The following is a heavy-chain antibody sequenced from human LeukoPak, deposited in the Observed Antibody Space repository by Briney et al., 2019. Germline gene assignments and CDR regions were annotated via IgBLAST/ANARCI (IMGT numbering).Heavy chain of an antibody. D-gene: IGHD3-10*01. J-gene: IGHJ4*02. CDR1: GFTFSDYY. CDR2: ISSSGSTI. Sequence: PGGSLRLSCAASGFTFSDYYMSWIRQAPGKGLEWVSYISSSGSTIYYADSVRGRFTISRDNSENTLHLQMNSLRAEDTAIYYCAKEVSRGAYSDYWGQGTLVTVSS. V-gene: IGHV3-11*01. CDR3: AKEVSRGAYSDY.